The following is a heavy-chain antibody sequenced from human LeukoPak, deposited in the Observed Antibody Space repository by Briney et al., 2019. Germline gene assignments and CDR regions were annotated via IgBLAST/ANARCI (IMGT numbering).Heavy chain of an antibody. D-gene: IGHD5-18*01. Sequence: GASLRVSCAAAGCTFSDYYMSWIRQAPGKGLEWVSYISSSSSYTNYADSVKGRFTISRDNAKNSLYLQMNSLRAEDTAVYYCARDLAGYSYGFYDYWGQGTLVTVSS. CDR3: ARDLAGYSYGFYDY. V-gene: IGHV3-11*05. J-gene: IGHJ4*02. CDR2: ISSSSSYT. CDR1: GCTFSDYY.